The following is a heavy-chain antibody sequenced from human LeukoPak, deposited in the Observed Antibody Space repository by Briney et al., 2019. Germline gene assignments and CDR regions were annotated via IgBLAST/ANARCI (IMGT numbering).Heavy chain of an antibody. CDR2: ISSSSSYI. V-gene: IGHV3-21*01. CDR3: ARAPTERDPDAFDI. Sequence: GGSLRLSCAASGFTFSSYSMNWVRQAPGKGLEWVSSISSSSSYIYYADSVKGRFTISRDNAKNSLYLQMNSLRAEDTAVYYCARAPTERDPDAFDIWGQGTMVTVSS. CDR1: GFTFSSYS. J-gene: IGHJ3*02. D-gene: IGHD4-17*01.